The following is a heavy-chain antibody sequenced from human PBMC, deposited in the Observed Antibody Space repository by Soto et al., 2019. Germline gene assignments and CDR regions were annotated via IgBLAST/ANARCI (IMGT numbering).Heavy chain of an antibody. J-gene: IGHJ4*02. V-gene: IGHV1-18*01. Sequence: QVHLVQSGAEVKQPGASVKVSCKGSGYGFTTYGITWVRQAPGQGLEWMAWISAHNGNTNYAQKVQGRVTVTRDTSTSTAYMELRSLRYDDTAVYYCARGRYGDYWGQGARVTVSS. CDR2: ISAHNGNT. D-gene: IGHD1-1*01. CDR1: GYGFTTYG. CDR3: ARGRYGDY.